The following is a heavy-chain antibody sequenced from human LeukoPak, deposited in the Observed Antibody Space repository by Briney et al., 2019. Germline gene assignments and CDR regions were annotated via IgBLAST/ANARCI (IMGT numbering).Heavy chain of an antibody. CDR1: GGSNSGYY. J-gene: IGHJ4*02. Sequence: PSETLSLTCTVSGGSNSGYYWSWIRQPAGKGLEWIGRIYTSGSTNYNPSLKSRVTMSVDTSKNQFSLKLTSVTAADTAVYYCARGYCSGGSCYIFDYWGQGSLVTVSS. V-gene: IGHV4-4*07. CDR3: ARGYCSGGSCYIFDY. D-gene: IGHD2-15*01. CDR2: IYTSGST.